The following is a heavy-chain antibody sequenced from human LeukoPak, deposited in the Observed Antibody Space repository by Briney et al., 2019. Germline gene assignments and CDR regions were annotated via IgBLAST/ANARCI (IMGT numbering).Heavy chain of an antibody. CDR1: GFTFSSYA. D-gene: IGHD5-12*01. CDR3: AREGGGYDPESQKEYFQH. Sequence: PGGSLRLSCAASGFTFSSYAMHWVRQAPGKGLEWVAVISYDGSNKYYADSVKGRFTISRDNSKNTLYLQTNSLRAEDTAVYYCAREGGGYDPESQKEYFQHWGQGTLVTVSS. V-gene: IGHV3-30-3*01. CDR2: ISYDGSNK. J-gene: IGHJ1*01.